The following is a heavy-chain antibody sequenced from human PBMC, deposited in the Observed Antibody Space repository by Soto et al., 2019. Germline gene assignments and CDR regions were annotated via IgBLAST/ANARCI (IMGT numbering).Heavy chain of an antibody. D-gene: IGHD6-13*01. CDR2: ISGSGGST. V-gene: IGHV3-23*01. CDR3: ANSIAAAGTRFDY. CDR1: GFTFSSYA. J-gene: IGHJ4*02. Sequence: GGSLRLSCAASGFTFSSYAMSWVRQAPGKGLEWVSAISGSGGSTYYADSVKGRFTISRDNSKNTLYLQMNSLRAEDTAVYYCANSIAAAGTRFDYWGQGTLVTVSS.